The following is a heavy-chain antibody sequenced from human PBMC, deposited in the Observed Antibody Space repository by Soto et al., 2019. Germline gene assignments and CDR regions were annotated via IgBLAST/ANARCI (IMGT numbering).Heavy chain of an antibody. CDR3: ARAAIIGSSSTSCYACYFDY. CDR2: IYHSGST. J-gene: IGHJ4*02. CDR1: GGSISSSNW. Sequence: QVQLQESGPGLVKPSGTLSLTCAVSGGSISSSNWWSWVRQPPGKGLEWIGEIYHSGSTNYNPSLKSRVTISVDKSKNQFSRKLSSVTAADTAVYYCARAAIIGSSSTSCYACYFDYWGQGTLVTVSS. V-gene: IGHV4-4*02. D-gene: IGHD2-2*01.